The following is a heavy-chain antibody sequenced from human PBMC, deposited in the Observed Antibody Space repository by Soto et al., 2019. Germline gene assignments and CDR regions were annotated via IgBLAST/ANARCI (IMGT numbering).Heavy chain of an antibody. V-gene: IGHV4-34*01. Sequence: SPTLSLTCAVYGGSFSGYYWSWIRQPPGKGLEWIGEINHSGSTNYNPSLKSRVTISVDTSKNQFSLKLSSVTAADTAVYYCARGRQLLLPRSNWFDPWGQGTLVTVSS. J-gene: IGHJ5*02. D-gene: IGHD2-15*01. CDR3: ARGRQLLLPRSNWFDP. CDR2: INHSGST. CDR1: GGSFSGYY.